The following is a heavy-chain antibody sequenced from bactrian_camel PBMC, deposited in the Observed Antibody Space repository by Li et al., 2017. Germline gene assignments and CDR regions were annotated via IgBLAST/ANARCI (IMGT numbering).Heavy chain of an antibody. CDR3: VSLEAGYNWHKC. V-gene: IGHV3-2*01. Sequence: QLVESGGGLVQPGGSLRLSCAASGFTFSSEHMSWVRQAPGKGLEWVSSIYSDGKKTYYGDSVKGRFTISRDNAKNMVYLQANSLNPEDTAMYYCVSLEAGYNWHKCWGPGTQVTVS. CDR2: IYSDGKKT. D-gene: IGHD8*01. CDR1: GFTFSSEH. J-gene: IGHJ4*01.